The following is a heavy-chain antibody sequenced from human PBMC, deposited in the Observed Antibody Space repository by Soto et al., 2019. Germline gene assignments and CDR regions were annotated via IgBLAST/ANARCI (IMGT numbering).Heavy chain of an antibody. V-gene: IGHV3-7*01. Sequence: EVQLVESGGGLVQPGGSLRLSCAASGFTFSAYWMSWVRQAPGKGLEWVANIKQDGSEKYYLDSVKGRFTFSRDNAKNSVYLQMNSLGIDDTALYFCARGVHGSRTSCYTSRSAFDIWGQGTMVTVSS. CDR1: GFTFSAYW. J-gene: IGHJ3*02. CDR2: IKQDGSEK. D-gene: IGHD2-2*02. CDR3: ARGVHGSRTSCYTSRSAFDI.